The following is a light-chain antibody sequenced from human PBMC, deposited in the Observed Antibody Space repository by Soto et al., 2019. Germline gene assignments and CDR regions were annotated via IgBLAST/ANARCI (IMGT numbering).Light chain of an antibody. CDR2: AGS. J-gene: IGKJ1*01. V-gene: IGKV1-27*01. Sequence: DIQMTQSPSSLSASVGDRVTITCRASQGISNYLAWYQQKSGRVPELLIYAGSTLQSGVPSRFSGSGSGTDFTLTISSLQPEDVATYYCQRYNSAPQTFGQGTKVEIK. CDR3: QRYNSAPQT. CDR1: QGISNY.